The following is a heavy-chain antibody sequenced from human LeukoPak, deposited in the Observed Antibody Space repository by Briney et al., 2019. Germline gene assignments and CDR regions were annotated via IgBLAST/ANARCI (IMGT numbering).Heavy chain of an antibody. V-gene: IGHV1-8*01. D-gene: IGHD1-14*01. CDR1: GYTFTSYD. CDR2: MNPNSGNT. Sequence: ASVKVSCKASGYTFTSYDINWVRQATGQGLEWMGWMNPNSGNTGYAQKFQGRVTMTRNTSIRTAYMELSSLRSEDTAVYYCARGRWPPVWVDYWGQGTLVTVSS. J-gene: IGHJ4*02. CDR3: ARGRWPPVWVDY.